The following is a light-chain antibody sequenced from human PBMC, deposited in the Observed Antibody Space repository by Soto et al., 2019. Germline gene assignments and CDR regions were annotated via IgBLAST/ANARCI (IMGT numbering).Light chain of an antibody. CDR2: AAS. J-gene: IGKJ1*01. CDR3: QQSYSTSWT. V-gene: IGKV1-39*01. CDR1: QTISSF. Sequence: DIPMTQSPSSLSASVGDRVTITCWARQTISSFLNWYQQNPGKAPKLLIYAASSLQSGVPSRFSGSGSGTDFTLTISSLQPEDSATYYCQQSYSTSWTFGQGTKVEIK.